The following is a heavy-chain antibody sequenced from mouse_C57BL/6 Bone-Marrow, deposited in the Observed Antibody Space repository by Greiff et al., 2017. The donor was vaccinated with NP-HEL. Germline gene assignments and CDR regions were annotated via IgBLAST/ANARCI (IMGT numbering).Heavy chain of an antibody. D-gene: IGHD2-14*01. J-gene: IGHJ1*03. CDR3: ARGYGRRYFDV. CDR2: ISNGGGST. CDR1: GFTFSDYY. Sequence: EVKLMESGGGLVQPGGSLKLSCAASGFTFSDYYMYWVRQTPEKRLEWVAYISNGGGSTYYPDTVKGRFTISRDNAKNTLYLQMSRLKSEDTAMYYCARGYGRRYFDVWGTGTTVTVSS. V-gene: IGHV5-12*01.